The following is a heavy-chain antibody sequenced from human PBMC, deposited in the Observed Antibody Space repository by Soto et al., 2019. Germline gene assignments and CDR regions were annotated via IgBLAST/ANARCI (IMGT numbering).Heavy chain of an antibody. Sequence: QVQLQESGPGLVKPSETLSLTCTVSGASISSYYWTWIRQPPGKGLEWIGYIYYSGSTNYNPSLKSRVTIAVDTSKHQFSLKMSSVTAADTAVYYCERGGMKYYFDYWGQGTLVTVSS. CDR3: ERGGMKYYFDY. J-gene: IGHJ4*02. V-gene: IGHV4-59*01. CDR1: GASISSYY. CDR2: IYYSGST.